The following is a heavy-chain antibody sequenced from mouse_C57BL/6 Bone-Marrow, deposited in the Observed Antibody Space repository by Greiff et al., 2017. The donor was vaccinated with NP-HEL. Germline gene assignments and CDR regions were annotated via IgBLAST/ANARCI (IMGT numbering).Heavy chain of an antibody. Sequence: QVQLQQPGAELVKPGASVKLSCKASGYTFTSYWMHWVKQRPGRGLEWIGRIDPNSGGTKYNEKFKSKATLTVDKPSSTAYSQLSSLTSEVSAVYYCARWGSKAWFAYWGQGTLVTVSA. CDR2: IDPNSGGT. J-gene: IGHJ3*01. D-gene: IGHD1-3*01. V-gene: IGHV1-62-3*01. CDR3: ARWGSKAWFAY. CDR1: GYTFTSYW.